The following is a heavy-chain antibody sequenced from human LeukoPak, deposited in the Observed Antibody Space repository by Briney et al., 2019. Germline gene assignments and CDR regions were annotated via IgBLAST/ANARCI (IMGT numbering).Heavy chain of an antibody. J-gene: IGHJ4*02. V-gene: IGHV3-23*01. CDR2: ISGSGGST. Sequence: PGGSLRLSCAASGFTFSSYAMSWVRQAPGKGLEWVSAISGSGGSTFYADSVKGRFTFSRDNSKNTMFLQMNSLRAEDTAVYYCAKEARDILTHYYWGSQFDYWGQGTLVIVSS. CDR3: AKEARDILTHYYWGSQFDY. CDR1: GFTFSSYA. D-gene: IGHD3-9*01.